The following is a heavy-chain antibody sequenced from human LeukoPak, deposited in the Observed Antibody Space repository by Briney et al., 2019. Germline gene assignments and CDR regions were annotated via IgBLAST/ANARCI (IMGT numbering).Heavy chain of an antibody. D-gene: IGHD2-21*02. CDR3: AKDSVVVTAIRVGYYFDY. Sequence: GGSLRLSCSAASGFPFSSSDMSWVRQAPGKGLEWVSAISGSGGSTYYADSVKGRFTISRDNSKNTLYLQMNSLRAEDTAVYYCAKDSVVVTAIRVGYYFDYWGQGTLVTVSS. V-gene: IGHV3-23*01. CDR2: ISGSGGST. CDR1: GFPFSSSD. J-gene: IGHJ4*02.